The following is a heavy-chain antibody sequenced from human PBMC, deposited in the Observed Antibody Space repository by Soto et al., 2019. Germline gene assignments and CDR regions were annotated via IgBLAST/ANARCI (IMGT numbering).Heavy chain of an antibody. D-gene: IGHD3-22*01. V-gene: IGHV3-7*01. CDR2: IKQDGSEK. CDR1: GFTFSSYW. CDR3: ARDRSYYDSSGYSYYFDY. J-gene: IGHJ4*02. Sequence: GGSLRLSCAASGFTFSSYWMSWVRQAPGKGLEWVANIKQDGSEKYYVDSVKGRFTISRDNAKNSLYLQMNSLRAEDTAVYYCARDRSYYDSSGYSYYFDYWGQGTLVTAPQ.